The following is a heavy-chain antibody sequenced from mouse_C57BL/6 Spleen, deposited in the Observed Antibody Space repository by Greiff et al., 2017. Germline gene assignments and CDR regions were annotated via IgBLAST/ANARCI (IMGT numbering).Heavy chain of an antibody. J-gene: IGHJ4*01. CDR2: IDPISGGT. D-gene: IGHD2-10*02. CDR3: ARSRYGNFEGYYAMDD. Sequence: VQLQQPGAELVKPGASVKLSCKASGYTFTSYWMHWVKQRPGRGLEWIGRIDPISGGTKYNEKFKRKATLTVDKPSSAAYMQLSSLASEYSAVFDCARSRYGNFEGYYAMDDWGQGSSVTVSA. V-gene: IGHV1-72*01. CDR1: GYTFTSYW.